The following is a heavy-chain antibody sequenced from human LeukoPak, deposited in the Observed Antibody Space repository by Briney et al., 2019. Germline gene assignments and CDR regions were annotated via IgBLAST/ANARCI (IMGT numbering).Heavy chain of an antibody. CDR1: GGSISSGDYY. J-gene: IGHJ6*02. Sequence: SETLSLTCTVSGGSISSGDYYWSWIRQPPGKGLEWIGYIYYSGSTHYNPSLKSRVTISVDTSKNQFSLKLSSVTAADTAVYYCARDWFGDPQAVWGQGTTVTVSS. V-gene: IGHV4-30-4*01. CDR2: IYYSGST. CDR3: ARDWFGDPQAV. D-gene: IGHD3-10*01.